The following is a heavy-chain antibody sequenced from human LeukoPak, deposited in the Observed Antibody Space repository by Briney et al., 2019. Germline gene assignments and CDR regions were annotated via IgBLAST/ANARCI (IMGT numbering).Heavy chain of an antibody. CDR1: GYTFTSYA. CDR3: ARAMCYYDSSGYYCNYYFDY. V-gene: IGHV7-4-1*02. Sequence: GASVKVSCKASGYTFTSYAMNWVRQAPGQGLEWMGWINTNTGNPTYAQGFTGRFVFSLDTSVSTAYLQISSLKAEDTAVYYCARAMCYYDSSGYYCNYYFDYWGQGTLVTVSS. CDR2: INTNTGNP. D-gene: IGHD3-22*01. J-gene: IGHJ4*02.